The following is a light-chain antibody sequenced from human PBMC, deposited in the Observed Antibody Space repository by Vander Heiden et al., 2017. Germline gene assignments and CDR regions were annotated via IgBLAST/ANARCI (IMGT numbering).Light chain of an antibody. V-gene: IGLV2-14*03. Sequence: QSALTQPAPVSGSPGQSITIYCIGTSSDIGLYNYVSWYQQHPGKAPRLLIYDVYSRPSGVSSRFSASRSGHTASLTISGLQTEDEADYYCSSYTTTDTVIFGGGTTLTVL. J-gene: IGLJ2*01. CDR1: SSDIGLYNY. CDR3: SSYTTTDTVI. CDR2: DVY.